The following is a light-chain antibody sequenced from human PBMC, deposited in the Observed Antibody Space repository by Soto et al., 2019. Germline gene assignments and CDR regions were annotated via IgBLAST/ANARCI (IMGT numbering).Light chain of an antibody. J-gene: IGKJ5*01. Sequence: EIVMTQSPATLSVSPGERATLSCRASQSVNTNLAWYQQKPGQAPRFLIYSASTRATGISARFSGSGSGTEFTLTISSLQSEDFAVYYCQQYNNWPITFGQGTRLEIK. CDR1: QSVNTN. V-gene: IGKV3-15*01. CDR3: QQYNNWPIT. CDR2: SAS.